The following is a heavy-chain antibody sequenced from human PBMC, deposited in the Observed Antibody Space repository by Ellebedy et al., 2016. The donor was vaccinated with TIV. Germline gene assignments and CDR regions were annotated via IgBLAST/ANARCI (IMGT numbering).Heavy chain of an antibody. Sequence: GGSLRLSXAASGFNFSTYGMHWVRQAPGKGLEWVAVIWYDGGNINYLDSLKGRLTISRDNSKNRLFLQMNGLRAEDTGVYYCARGLIWLGNYYMDVWGKGTTVTVSS. D-gene: IGHD3-10*01. CDR1: GFNFSTYG. CDR2: IWYDGGNI. CDR3: ARGLIWLGNYYMDV. J-gene: IGHJ6*03. V-gene: IGHV3-33*01.